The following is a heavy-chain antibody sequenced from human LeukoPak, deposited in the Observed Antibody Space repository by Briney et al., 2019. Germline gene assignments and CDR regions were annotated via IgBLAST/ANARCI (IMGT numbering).Heavy chain of an antibody. V-gene: IGHV1-69*05. D-gene: IGHD6-13*01. CDR1: GGTFSSYA. CDR2: IIHIFGTA. Sequence: SVKVSCKASGGTFSSYAISWVRQAPGQGLEWMGRIIHIFGTANYAQKFQGRVTITTDESTSTAYVELSSLRSEDTAVYYCARSIAAAGLDAFDIWGQGTMVTVSS. CDR3: ARSIAAAGLDAFDI. J-gene: IGHJ3*02.